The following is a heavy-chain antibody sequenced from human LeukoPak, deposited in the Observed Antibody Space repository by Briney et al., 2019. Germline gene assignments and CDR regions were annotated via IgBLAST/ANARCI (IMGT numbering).Heavy chain of an antibody. D-gene: IGHD6-13*01. CDR2: INSDGTGT. V-gene: IGHV3-74*03. CDR1: GFTFSDFY. Sequence: GGSLRLSCAASGFTFSDFYMSWIRQAPGKGLVWVSRINSDGTGTKYADSVKGRFTISRDNAENTLYLQMNSLRAEDTAVYYCARSSNCVDYWGQGTLVTVSS. J-gene: IGHJ4*02. CDR3: ARSSNCVDY.